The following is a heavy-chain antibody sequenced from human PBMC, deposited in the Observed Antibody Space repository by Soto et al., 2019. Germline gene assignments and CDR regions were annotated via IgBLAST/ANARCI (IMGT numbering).Heavy chain of an antibody. CDR2: ISNAASSI. CDR3: ARGDGSSGY. CDR1: GFTFSGYG. D-gene: IGHD1-26*01. J-gene: IGHJ4*02. V-gene: IGHV3-48*01. Sequence: EVKLVESGGKLVQPGGSLRLSCAASGFTFSGYGMNWVRQAPGKGLEWVSYISNAASSIYYADSVKGRFTVSRDNAKGSLYLQMDSLRAEDTAVYYCARGDGSSGYWGQGTLVTVSS.